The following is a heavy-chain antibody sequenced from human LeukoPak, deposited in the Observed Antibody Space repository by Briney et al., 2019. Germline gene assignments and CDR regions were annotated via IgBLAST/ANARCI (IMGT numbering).Heavy chain of an antibody. Sequence: SVKVSCKASGGTFSSYAISWVRQAPGQGLEWMGGIIPIFGTANYAQKFQGRVTMTTDTSTSTAYMELRSLRSDDTAVYYCARGSWNKRHPFDYWGQGTLVTVSS. CDR3: ARGSWNKRHPFDY. J-gene: IGHJ4*02. CDR2: IIPIFGTA. V-gene: IGHV1-69*05. D-gene: IGHD1/OR15-1a*01. CDR1: GGTFSSYA.